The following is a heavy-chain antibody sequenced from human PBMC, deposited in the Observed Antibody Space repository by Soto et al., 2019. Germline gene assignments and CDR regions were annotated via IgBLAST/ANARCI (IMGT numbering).Heavy chain of an antibody. CDR2: IIPILGIA. D-gene: IGHD3-3*01. J-gene: IGHJ4*02. Sequence: SVKVSCKASGGTFSSYTISWVRQAPGQGLEWMGRIIPILGIANYAQKFQGRVTITADKSTSTAYMELSSLRSEDTAVYYCAIFWSGSLADYWGQGTLVTVSS. CDR1: GGTFSSYT. V-gene: IGHV1-69*02. CDR3: AIFWSGSLADY.